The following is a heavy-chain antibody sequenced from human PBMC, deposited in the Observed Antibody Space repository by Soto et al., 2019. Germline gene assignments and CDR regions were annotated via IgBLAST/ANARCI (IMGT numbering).Heavy chain of an antibody. CDR2: IYPGDSDT. V-gene: IGHV5-51*01. CDR3: ARQNSSGYHYYYYGMDV. J-gene: IGHJ6*02. CDR1: GYSFTGYW. D-gene: IGHD3-22*01. Sequence: VESLNISCKGSGYSFTGYWIGWVPHMAGKGLWLMGIIYPGDSDTRWRPSFQGRATISADKSITTAYLQGSSLKASDTAMYYCARQNSSGYHYYYYGMDVWGQGTTVTVSS.